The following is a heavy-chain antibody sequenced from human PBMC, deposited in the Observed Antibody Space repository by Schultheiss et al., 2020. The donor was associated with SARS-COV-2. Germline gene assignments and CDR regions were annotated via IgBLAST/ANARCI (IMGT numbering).Heavy chain of an antibody. CDR1: GGSISSYY. V-gene: IGHV4-59*01. CDR2: MYYSGST. J-gene: IGHJ4*02. Sequence: SQTLSLTCTVSGGSISSYYWSWIRQPPGKGLEWIGYMYYSGSTNYNPSLKSRVTISLDTSKNQFSLKLSSVTAADTAVYYCARGTMVSYFDYWGQGTLVTVSS. CDR3: ARGTMVSYFDY. D-gene: IGHD4-23*01.